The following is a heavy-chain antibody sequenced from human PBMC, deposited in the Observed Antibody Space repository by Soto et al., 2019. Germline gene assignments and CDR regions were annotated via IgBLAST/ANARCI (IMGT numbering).Heavy chain of an antibody. Sequence: GGSVRLSCAASGFTFSDYYMSWIRQAPGKGLEWLSYISSSGYTIYYADSVKGRFTISRDNAKNSLYLQMNSLRAEDTAVYYCATNYYGSGSYPWYAFDIWGRGTMVTVSS. CDR2: ISSSGYTI. V-gene: IGHV3-11*01. CDR3: ATNYYGSGSYPWYAFDI. CDR1: GFTFSDYY. D-gene: IGHD3-10*01. J-gene: IGHJ3*02.